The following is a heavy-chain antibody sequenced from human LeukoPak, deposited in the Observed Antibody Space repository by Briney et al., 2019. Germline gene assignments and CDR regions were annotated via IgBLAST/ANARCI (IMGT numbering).Heavy chain of an antibody. V-gene: IGHV3-48*03. CDR2: ITSSGSPT. J-gene: IGHJ3*02. Sequence: GGSLRLSCAASVYTFGSNWMSWVRQAPGKGLEWISFITSSGSPTFYADSVKGRFTIFRDTAKNSLFLQMNNLRGEDTAVYYCARDISSSTRAFDIWGQGTMVTVS. D-gene: IGHD2-15*01. CDR3: ARDISSSTRAFDI. CDR1: VYTFGSNW.